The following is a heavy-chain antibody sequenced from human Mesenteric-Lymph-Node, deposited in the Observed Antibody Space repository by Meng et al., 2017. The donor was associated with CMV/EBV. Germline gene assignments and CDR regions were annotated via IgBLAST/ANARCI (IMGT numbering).Heavy chain of an antibody. CDR3: ARDDLGGSYAWDY. CDR1: GGSFSGYY. D-gene: IGHD2-2*01. Sequence: SETLSLTCAVYGGSFSGYYWGWIRQPPGKGLEWIGSIYHRGSTYYNPSLKRRVIISVDTSKNQFSLNLSSVTAADTAVYFCARDDLGGSYAWDYWGQGTLVTVSS. V-gene: IGHV4-34*11. J-gene: IGHJ4*02. CDR2: IYHRGST.